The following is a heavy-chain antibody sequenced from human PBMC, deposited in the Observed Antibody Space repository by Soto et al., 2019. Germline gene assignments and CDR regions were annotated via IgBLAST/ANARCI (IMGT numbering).Heavy chain of an antibody. CDR1: GFSFSSAW. CDR3: ARTLEYCSGGSCYPNWFDP. D-gene: IGHD2-15*01. CDR2: ISRSGSTI. V-gene: IGHV3-48*04. Sequence: EVQLVESGGGLVPPGGSLRLSCAASGFSFSSAWMTWVRQAPGKGLEWISYISRSGSTIYYADSVKGRFTISRDNAQNSLYLQMNSLRADDTAVYYCARTLEYCSGGSCYPNWFDPWGQGTLVTVSS. J-gene: IGHJ5*02.